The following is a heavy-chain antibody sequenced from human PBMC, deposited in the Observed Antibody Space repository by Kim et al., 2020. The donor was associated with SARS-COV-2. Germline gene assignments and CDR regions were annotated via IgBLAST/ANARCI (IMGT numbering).Heavy chain of an antibody. CDR3: ATSPSIAVASWFDP. Sequence: APKFQGRVTMTEDTSTDPAYMELSSLRSADTAMYYCATSPSIAVASWFDPWGQGTLVTVSS. J-gene: IGHJ5*02. D-gene: IGHD6-13*01. V-gene: IGHV1-24*01.